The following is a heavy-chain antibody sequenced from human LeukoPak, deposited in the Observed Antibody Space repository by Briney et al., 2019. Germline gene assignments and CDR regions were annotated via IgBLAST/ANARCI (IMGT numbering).Heavy chain of an antibody. CDR3: ARDESSDIVVVPAAIFVY. V-gene: IGHV3-21*01. Sequence: GGPLRLSCAASGFTFSSYSMNRVRHAPGKGPEGVSAIISCSSYIYYADSVKGRFTISRDNAKNSLYLQMTSLRAEDTAVYYCARDESSDIVVVPAAIFVYWGEGTLVTVSS. CDR2: IISCSSYI. CDR1: GFTFSSYS. D-gene: IGHD2-2*01. J-gene: IGHJ4*02.